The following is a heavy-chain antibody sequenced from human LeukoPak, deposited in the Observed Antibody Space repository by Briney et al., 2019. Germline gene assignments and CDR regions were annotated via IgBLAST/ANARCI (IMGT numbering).Heavy chain of an antibody. CDR3: ANLWFGESRDYGMDV. V-gene: IGHV1-69*04. D-gene: IGHD3-10*01. J-gene: IGHJ6*02. Sequence: GASVKVSCKASGGTFSSYAISWVRQAPGQGLEWMGRIIPILGIANYAQKFQGRVTITADKSTSTAYMELSSLRSEDTAVYYCANLWFGESRDYGMDVWGQGTTVTVSS. CDR2: IIPILGIA. CDR1: GGTFSSYA.